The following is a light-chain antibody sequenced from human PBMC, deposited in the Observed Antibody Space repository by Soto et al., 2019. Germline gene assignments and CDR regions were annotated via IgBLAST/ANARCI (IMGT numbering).Light chain of an antibody. J-gene: IGLJ2*01. Sequence: QSVLTQPPSVSAAPGQKVTFSCSGSSSNIGNNYVSWYQHLPGTAPKLLIYDSNKLPSGIPDRFSGSKSGTSATLGITGLQTGDEADYYCGTWDSSLTAVVFGGGTKLTVL. CDR1: SSNIGNNY. CDR3: GTWDSSLTAVV. CDR2: DSN. V-gene: IGLV1-51*01.